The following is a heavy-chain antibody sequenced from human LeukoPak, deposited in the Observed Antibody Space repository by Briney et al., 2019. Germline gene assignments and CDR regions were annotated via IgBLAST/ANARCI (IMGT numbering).Heavy chain of an antibody. Sequence: SETLSLTCTVSGYSISSGYYWSWIRQPAGKGLEWIGRIYTSGSTNYNPSLKSRVTISVDTSKNQFSLKLSSVTAADTAVYYCARELWFGELYFDYWGQGTLVTVSS. CDR2: IYTSGST. J-gene: IGHJ4*02. CDR1: GYSISSGYY. V-gene: IGHV4-61*02. D-gene: IGHD3-10*01. CDR3: ARELWFGELYFDY.